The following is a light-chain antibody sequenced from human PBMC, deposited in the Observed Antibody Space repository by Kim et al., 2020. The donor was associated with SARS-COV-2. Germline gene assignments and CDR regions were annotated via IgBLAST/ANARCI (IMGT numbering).Light chain of an antibody. CDR3: SSYTSSSTLVV. CDR1: SSDVGGYNY. V-gene: IGLV2-14*01. CDR2: EVS. J-gene: IGLJ2*01. Sequence: QCALTQPASVSGSPGQSITISCTGTSSDVGGYNYVSWYQQHPGKAPKLMIYEVSNRPSGVSNRFSGSKSGNTASLIISGLQTEDEADYYCSSYTSSSTLVVFGGGTQLTVL.